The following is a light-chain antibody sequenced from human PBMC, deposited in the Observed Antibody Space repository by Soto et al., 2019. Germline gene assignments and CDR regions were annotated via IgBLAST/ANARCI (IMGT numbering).Light chain of an antibody. V-gene: IGLV2-14*01. Sequence: QSVLTQPASVSGSPGQSITISCAGTSSYVGGYDYVSWYQQYPGKTPKLMIFEVTKRPSGVPDRFSGSKSGNTASLTISGLQAEDEGDYYCGAFVGSATVVFGSGTKVTVL. CDR1: SSYVGGYDY. J-gene: IGLJ1*01. CDR3: GAFVGSATVV. CDR2: EVT.